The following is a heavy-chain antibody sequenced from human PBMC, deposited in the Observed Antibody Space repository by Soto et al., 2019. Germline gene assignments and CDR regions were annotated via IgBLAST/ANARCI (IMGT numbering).Heavy chain of an antibody. CDR2: ISGSTSST. CDR3: AKVYSANDYFDY. J-gene: IGHJ4*02. Sequence: EVQLLESGGGLVRPGGSLRLSCAASGFTFSNYAMSWVRQAPGKGLEWVSTISGSTSSTYYVDSVRGRFTISRDSSKNTLYLQMNSLRAEDTAIYYCAKVYSANDYFDYWGQGTLVTVSS. V-gene: IGHV3-23*01. CDR1: GFTFSNYA. D-gene: IGHD5-12*01.